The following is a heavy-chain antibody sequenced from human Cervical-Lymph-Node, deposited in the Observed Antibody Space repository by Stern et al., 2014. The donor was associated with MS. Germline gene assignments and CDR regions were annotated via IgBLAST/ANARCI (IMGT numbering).Heavy chain of an antibody. Sequence: QVQLQQWGTGLLRPSETLSLTCAVSGGSFSGYYWTWIRQPPGKGLEWIGEINHSGSSSYNPSLKSRITISVDMSKRQFSLKLSTVTAADTAVYYCARGGIFDPWGQGTLVTVPS. D-gene: IGHD2-15*01. CDR2: INHSGSS. J-gene: IGHJ5*02. CDR3: ARGGIFDP. V-gene: IGHV4-34*01. CDR1: GGSFSGYY.